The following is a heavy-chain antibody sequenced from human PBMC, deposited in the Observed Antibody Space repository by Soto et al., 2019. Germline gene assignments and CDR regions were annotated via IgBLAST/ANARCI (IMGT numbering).Heavy chain of an antibody. V-gene: IGHV1-8*01. D-gene: IGHD3-3*01. CDR3: ARYNRIPLTIFGVVNNTHGMDV. J-gene: IGHJ6*02. Sequence: ASVKLSCKASGYTFTSYDINWVRQATGQGLEWMGWMNPNSGNTGYAQKFQGRVTMTRNTSISTAYTELSSLRSEDTAVYYCARYNRIPLTIFGVVNNTHGMDVWGQGTTVTVSS. CDR1: GYTFTSYD. CDR2: MNPNSGNT.